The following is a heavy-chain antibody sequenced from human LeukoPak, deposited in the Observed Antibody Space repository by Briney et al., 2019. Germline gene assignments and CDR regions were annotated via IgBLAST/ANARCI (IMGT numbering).Heavy chain of an antibody. Sequence: AASVKVSCKASGGTFSSYAISWLRQAPGQGLEWMGGIIPIFGTANYAQKFQGRVTITADESTSTAYMELSSLRSEDTAVYYCARGVHQLLFATDAFDIWGQGTMVTVSS. J-gene: IGHJ3*02. CDR2: IIPIFGTA. CDR1: GGTFSSYA. D-gene: IGHD2-2*01. CDR3: ARGVHQLLFATDAFDI. V-gene: IGHV1-69*13.